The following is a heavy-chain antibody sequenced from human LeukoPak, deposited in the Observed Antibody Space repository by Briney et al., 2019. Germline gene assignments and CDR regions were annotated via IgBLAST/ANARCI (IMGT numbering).Heavy chain of an antibody. CDR2: IYYSGST. CDR1: GGSISSYY. Sequence: PSETLSLTCTVSGGSISSYYWSWIRQPPGKGLEWIGYIYYSGSTNYNPSLKSRVTISVDTSKIQFSLKLSSVTAADTAVYYCARDPQALRGYSYGSDYWGQGTLVTVSS. V-gene: IGHV4-59*01. D-gene: IGHD5-18*01. J-gene: IGHJ4*02. CDR3: ARDPQALRGYSYGSDY.